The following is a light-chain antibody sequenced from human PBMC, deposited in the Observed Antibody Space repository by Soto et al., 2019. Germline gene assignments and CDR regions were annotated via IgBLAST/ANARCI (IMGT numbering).Light chain of an antibody. CDR1: SSDVGGYDY. Sequence: QSVLTQPASVSGSPGQSITISCTGTSSDVGGYDYVSWYQQHPGKAPKVIIFEVINRPSGVSNRFSGSKSGNMASPTISPLQHDEEADPYRSSFGSSTTWLFGGGTK. CDR2: EVI. J-gene: IGLJ3*02. V-gene: IGLV2-14*01. CDR3: SSFGSSTTWL.